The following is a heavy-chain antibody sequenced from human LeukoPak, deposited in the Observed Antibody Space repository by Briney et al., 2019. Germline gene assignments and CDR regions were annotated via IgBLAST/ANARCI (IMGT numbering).Heavy chain of an antibody. CDR3: ARVMGGGWYEEGAFDI. Sequence: ASVKVSCKDSGGTFSSYSINWVRQATGQGLEWMGWMNPNSGNTGYAQKFQGRVTITRNTSISTAYMELSSLRSEDTAVYYCARVMGGGWYEEGAFDIWGQGTMVTVSS. V-gene: IGHV1-8*03. D-gene: IGHD6-19*01. J-gene: IGHJ3*02. CDR1: GGTFSSYS. CDR2: MNPNSGNT.